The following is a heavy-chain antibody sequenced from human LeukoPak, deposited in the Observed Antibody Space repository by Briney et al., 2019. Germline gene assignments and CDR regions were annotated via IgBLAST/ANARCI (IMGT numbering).Heavy chain of an antibody. D-gene: IGHD6-19*01. Sequence: SETLSLTCTVSGGSISSYYWSWIRQPPGKGLEWIGYIYYSGSTNYNPSLKSRVTISVDTSKNQFSLKLSSVTAADTAVYYCARESSGWLRTWFDPWGQGTLVTVSS. J-gene: IGHJ5*02. CDR3: ARESSGWLRTWFDP. CDR1: GGSISSYY. CDR2: IYYSGST. V-gene: IGHV4-59*01.